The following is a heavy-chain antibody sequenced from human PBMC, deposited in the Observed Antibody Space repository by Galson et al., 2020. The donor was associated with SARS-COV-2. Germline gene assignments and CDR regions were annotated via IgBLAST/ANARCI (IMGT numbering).Heavy chain of an antibody. J-gene: IGHJ3*02. D-gene: IGHD2-15*01. CDR3: ARALGYCSGGSCYYYDAFDI. CDR1: GFTFSSYW. Sequence: GGSLRLSCAASGFTFSSYWMHWVRQAPGKGLVWVSRINSDGSSPSYADSVKGRFTISRDNAKNTLYLQMNSLRAEDTAVYYCARALGYCSGGSCYYYDAFDIWGQGTMVTVSS. V-gene: IGHV3-74*01. CDR2: INSDGSSP.